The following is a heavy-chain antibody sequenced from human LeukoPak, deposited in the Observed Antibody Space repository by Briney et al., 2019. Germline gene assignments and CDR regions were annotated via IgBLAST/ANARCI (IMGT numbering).Heavy chain of an antibody. CDR1: GFTFSSYG. J-gene: IGHJ6*02. D-gene: IGHD3-10*01. CDR2: IWYDGSNK. CDR3: ARDRYYYGSGSYYKPPFYYYGMDV. Sequence: GGSLRLSCAASGFTFSSYGMHWVRQAPGKGLEWVAVIWYDGSNKYYADSVKGRFTISRDNSKNTLYLQMNSLRAEDTAVYYCARDRYYYGSGSYYKPPFYYYGMDVWGQGTTVTVSS. V-gene: IGHV3-33*01.